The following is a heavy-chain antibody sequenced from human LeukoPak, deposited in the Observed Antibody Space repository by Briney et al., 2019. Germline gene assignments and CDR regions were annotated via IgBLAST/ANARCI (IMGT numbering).Heavy chain of an antibody. CDR2: IYNDGSST. D-gene: IGHD3-10*01. V-gene: IGHV3-74*01. CDR1: GFTFSNYW. J-gene: IGHJ3*02. CDR3: AKDAAVERQLLWFGELFGADAFDI. Sequence: GGSLRLSCAASGFTFSNYWMHWVRQAPGKGLVWVSRIYNDGSSTSYADSVKGRFTISRDNAKSTLYLQMNSLRAEDTAVYYCAKDAAVERQLLWFGELFGADAFDIWGQGTMVTVSS.